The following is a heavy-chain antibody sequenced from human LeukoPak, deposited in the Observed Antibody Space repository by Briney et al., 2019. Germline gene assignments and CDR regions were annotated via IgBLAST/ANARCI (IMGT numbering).Heavy chain of an antibody. D-gene: IGHD4-17*01. CDR3: EKDRDDYDDLDAFDI. V-gene: IGHV3-23*01. CDR2: IGGSRGNT. Sequence: PGGSLRLSCAASGFIFSSYAMSWVRQAPGKGLEWVSAIGGSRGNTYYADSVRGRFTISRDNSKHTLYLQINSLGAEDTAVYYCEKDRDDYDDLDAFDIWGQGTMVTVSS. J-gene: IGHJ3*02. CDR1: GFIFSSYA.